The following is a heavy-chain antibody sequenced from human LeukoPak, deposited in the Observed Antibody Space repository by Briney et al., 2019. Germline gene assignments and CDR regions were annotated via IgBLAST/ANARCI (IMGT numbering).Heavy chain of an antibody. CDR1: GGSISSSSYY. J-gene: IGHJ4*02. V-gene: IGHV4-39*07. Sequence: PSETLSLTCTVSGGSISSSSYYWGRIRQPPGKGLEWIGSIYYSGSTYYNPSLKSRVTISVDTSKNQFSLKLSSVTAADTAVYYCANSATLYCSSTSCYGGYWGQGTLVTVSS. D-gene: IGHD2-2*01. CDR2: IYYSGST. CDR3: ANSATLYCSSTSCYGGY.